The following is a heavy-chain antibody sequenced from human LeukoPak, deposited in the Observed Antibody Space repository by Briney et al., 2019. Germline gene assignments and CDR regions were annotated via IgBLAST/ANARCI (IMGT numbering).Heavy chain of an antibody. V-gene: IGHV4-39*01. Sequence: SETLSLTCTVSGGSISSSSYFWGWIRQPPGKGLEWIGSIYYSGSTYYNPSLKSRVTISVDTSKNQFSLKLNSVTAADTAVYYCARRHPSAVAGKVFDYWGQGTLVTVSS. CDR3: ARRHPSAVAGKVFDY. D-gene: IGHD6-19*01. CDR1: GGSISSSSYF. CDR2: IYYSGST. J-gene: IGHJ4*02.